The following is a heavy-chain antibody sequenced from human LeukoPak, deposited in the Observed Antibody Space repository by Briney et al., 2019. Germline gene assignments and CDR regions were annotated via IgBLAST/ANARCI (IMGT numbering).Heavy chain of an antibody. CDR2: IYYTGST. J-gene: IGHJ3*02. D-gene: IGHD3-22*01. CDR3: ARLEVITVDAFDI. CDR1: GGSISSYY. Sequence: SETLSLTCTVSGGSISSYYWGWTRQPPGKGLEWIGSIYYTGSTYYNPSLKSRVTISVDTSKNQFSLKLSSVTAADTAVYYCARLEVITVDAFDIWGQGTMVTVSS. V-gene: IGHV4-39*01.